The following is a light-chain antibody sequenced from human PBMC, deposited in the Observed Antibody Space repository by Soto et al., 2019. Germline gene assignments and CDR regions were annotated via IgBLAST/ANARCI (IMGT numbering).Light chain of an antibody. V-gene: IGKV1-39*01. CDR3: QQSDSMPWT. Sequence: DIQMTQSPSSLSASVGDRVTIACRASQSISDYLNWYQKKSGQAPRLLMYAASTMQSGVPSRFSGSGSGTDFTLTISSLQPEHSATYYCQQSDSMPWTFGQGTKVEIK. CDR1: QSISDY. CDR2: AAS. J-gene: IGKJ1*01.